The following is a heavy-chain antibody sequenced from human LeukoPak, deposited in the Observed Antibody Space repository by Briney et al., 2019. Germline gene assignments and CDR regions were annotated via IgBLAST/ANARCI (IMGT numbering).Heavy chain of an antibody. J-gene: IGHJ4*02. D-gene: IGHD6-13*01. CDR1: GYSISSGYY. V-gene: IGHV4-38-2*02. CDR3: ARDVSSSSWTVDY. CDR2: IYHSGGT. Sequence: SETLPLTCAVSGYSISSGYYWGWIRQPPGKGLEWIGSIYHSGGTYYNPSLKSRVTISVDTSKNQFSLKLGSVTAADTAVYYCARDVSSSSWTVDYWGQGTLVTVSS.